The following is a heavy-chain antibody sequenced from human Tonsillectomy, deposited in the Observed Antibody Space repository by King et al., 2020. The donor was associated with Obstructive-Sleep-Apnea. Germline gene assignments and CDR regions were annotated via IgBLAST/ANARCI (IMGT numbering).Heavy chain of an antibody. CDR2: IYYSGST. V-gene: IGHV4-59*08. CDR1: GGSISSYY. J-gene: IGHJ2*01. Sequence: LQLQESGPGLVKPSETLSLTCTVSGGSISSYYWSWIRQPPGKGLEWIGYIYYSGSTNYNPSLKSRVTISVDTSKNQFSLKLSSVIAADTAVYYCARHHILTGYYNWFFDLWGRGTLVTVSS. D-gene: IGHD3-9*01. CDR3: ARHHILTGYYNWFFDL.